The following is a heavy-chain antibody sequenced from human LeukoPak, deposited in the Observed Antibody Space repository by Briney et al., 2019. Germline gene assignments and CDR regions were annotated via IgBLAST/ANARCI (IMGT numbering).Heavy chain of an antibody. CDR3: ARTNRGGDIVATKSYGMDV. CDR1: GGSFSGYY. CDR2: INHSGST. V-gene: IGHV4-34*01. J-gene: IGHJ6*02. Sequence: PSETLSLTCAVYGGSFSGYYWSWIRQPPGKGLEWIGEINHSGSTNYNPSLKSRVTISVDTSKNQFSLKLSSVTAADTAVYYCARTNRGGDIVATKSYGMDVWGQGTTVTVSS. D-gene: IGHD5-12*01.